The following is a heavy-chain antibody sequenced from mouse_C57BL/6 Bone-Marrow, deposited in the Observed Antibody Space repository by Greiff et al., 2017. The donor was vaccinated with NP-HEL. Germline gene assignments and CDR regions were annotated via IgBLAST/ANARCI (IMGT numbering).Heavy chain of an antibody. CDR2: IYPGSGST. J-gene: IGHJ4*01. CDR3: AYTTVVAPYAMDY. D-gene: IGHD1-1*01. V-gene: IGHV1-55*01. CDR1: GYTFTSYW. Sequence: VQLQQPGAELVKPGASVKMSCKASGYTFTSYWITWVKQRPGQGLEWIGDIYPGSGSTNYNEKFKSKATLTVDTSSSTAYMQLSSLTPEDSAVYYCAYTTVVAPYAMDYWGQGTSVTVSS.